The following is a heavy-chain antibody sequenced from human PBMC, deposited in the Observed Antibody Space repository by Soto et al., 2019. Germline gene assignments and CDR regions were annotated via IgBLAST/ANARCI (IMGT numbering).Heavy chain of an antibody. V-gene: IGHV3-9*02. CDR1: GFTADDYA. D-gene: IGHD4-17*01. CDR3: AKDMKWGGMTTIHYFDS. Sequence: EVPLVESGGGLVQPGRSLRLSCVASGFTADDYAMHWVRQAPGKGLEWVSGISSNSDTIDYADSVKGRFTISRDNAKNSLFLQMNSLRTEDTALYYCAKDMKWGGMTTIHYFDSWGQGTLVTVSS. J-gene: IGHJ4*02. CDR2: ISSNSDTI.